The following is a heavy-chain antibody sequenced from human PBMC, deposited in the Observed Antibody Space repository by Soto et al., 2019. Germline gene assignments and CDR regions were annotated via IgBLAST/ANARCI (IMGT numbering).Heavy chain of an antibody. CDR3: ARRNVYGSGSYSFDY. J-gene: IGHJ4*02. CDR2: INAAIGNP. D-gene: IGHD3-10*01. Sequence: QVQLVQSGAEVKKPGASVKVSCKASGYTFTNYAMHWVRQAPGQRLEWMGWINAAIGNPKYSQKFQGSVTITRDTSANTADMELSSLRSEDTAVYYCARRNVYGSGSYSFDYWGQGTLVTVSS. V-gene: IGHV1-3*01. CDR1: GYTFTNYA.